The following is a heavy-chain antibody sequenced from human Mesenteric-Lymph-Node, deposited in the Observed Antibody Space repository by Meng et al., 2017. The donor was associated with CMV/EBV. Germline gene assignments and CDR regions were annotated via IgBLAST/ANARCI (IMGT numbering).Heavy chain of an antibody. Sequence: GESLKISCAVSGITVSSNYMSWVRQAPGKGLEWVSVIYSGGSTYYADSVKGRFTISRDNSKNSLYLQMNSLRTEDTALYYCAKDPGDYWGQGTLVTVSS. CDR2: IYSGGST. D-gene: IGHD3-10*01. J-gene: IGHJ4*02. CDR3: AKDPGDY. V-gene: IGHV3-53*05. CDR1: GITVSSNY.